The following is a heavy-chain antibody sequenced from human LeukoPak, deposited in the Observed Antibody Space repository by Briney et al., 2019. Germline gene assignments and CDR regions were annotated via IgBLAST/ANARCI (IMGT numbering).Heavy chain of an antibody. CDR3: ARGDLRYCSGGSCYSDY. V-gene: IGHV1-69*06. J-gene: IGHJ4*02. D-gene: IGHD2-15*01. CDR2: IIPIFGTA. Sequence: SVKVSCKASGGTFSSYAISWVRQAPGQGLEWMGGIIPIFGTANYAQKFQGRVTITADKSTSTAYMELSSLRSEDTAVYYCARGDLRYCSGGSCYSDYWGQGTLVTVSS. CDR1: GGTFSSYA.